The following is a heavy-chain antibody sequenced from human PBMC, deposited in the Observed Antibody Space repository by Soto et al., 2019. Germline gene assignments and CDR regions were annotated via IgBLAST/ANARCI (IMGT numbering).Heavy chain of an antibody. J-gene: IGHJ4*02. CDR1: GGSISSGGYY. V-gene: IGHV4-31*03. CDR2: IYYSGNT. Sequence: QVQLQESGPGRVKPSKPLSLTCTFSGGSISSGGYYWSWIRQHPGKALEWIGYIYYSGNTYYNPSLKSRVTISVDTSKNQFSLKVSSVTAADTAVYYCAREPLDWGQGTLVTVSS. CDR3: AREPLD.